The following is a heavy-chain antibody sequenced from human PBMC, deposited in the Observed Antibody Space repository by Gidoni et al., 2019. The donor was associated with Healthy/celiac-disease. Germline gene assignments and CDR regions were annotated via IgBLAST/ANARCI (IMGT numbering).Heavy chain of an antibody. CDR1: GGSISSGGYY. V-gene: IGHV4-31*03. D-gene: IGHD3-9*01. CDR2: IYYSGST. CDR3: ARGDYDVLTGPKYNWFDP. Sequence: QVQLQQSGPGLVKPAQTLSLTCTVSGGSISSGGYYWTWIRQHPGKGLEWIGYIYYSGSTYYNPSLTRRVTISVDTSKNQFSLKLSSVTAADTAVYYCARGDYDVLTGPKYNWFDPWGQGTLVTVSS. J-gene: IGHJ5*02.